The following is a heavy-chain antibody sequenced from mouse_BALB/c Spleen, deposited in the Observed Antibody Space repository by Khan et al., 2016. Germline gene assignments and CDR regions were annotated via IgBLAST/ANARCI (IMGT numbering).Heavy chain of an antibody. D-gene: IGHD1-3*01. CDR2: INPYNDGT. CDR3: ARSGGLSWFAY. V-gene: IGHV1S136*01. Sequence: VQLQQPGPERVKPGASVKMSCKASGYTFTSYVMHWVKQKPGQGLEWIGYINPYNDGTKYNEKFKGKATLTSDKSSSTAYMELSSLTSEDSAVYYCARSGGLSWFAYWGQGTLVTVSA. CDR1: GYTFTSYV. J-gene: IGHJ3*01.